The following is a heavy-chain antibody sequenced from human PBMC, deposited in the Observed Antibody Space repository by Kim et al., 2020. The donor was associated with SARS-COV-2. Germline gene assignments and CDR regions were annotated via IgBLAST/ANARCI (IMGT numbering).Heavy chain of an antibody. V-gene: IGHV3-11*06. Sequence: KDRFTISRDNAKNSLYLQMNSLRAADTAVYYCAREGDGYNFPYYYGMDVWGQGTTVTVSS. CDR3: AREGDGYNFPYYYGMDV. J-gene: IGHJ6*02. D-gene: IGHD5-12*01.